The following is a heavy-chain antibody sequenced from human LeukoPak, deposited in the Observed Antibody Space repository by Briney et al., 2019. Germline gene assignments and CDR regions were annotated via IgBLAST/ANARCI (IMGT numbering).Heavy chain of an antibody. V-gene: IGHV1-2*02. CDR3: ARDQVGYSNGYSDY. CDR2: INPNSGGT. Sequence: ASVKVSCKASGYTFTGYYMHWVRQAPGQGLEWMGWINPNSGGTNYAQKFQGRVTMTRDTSTSTAYMELSRLRSDDTAVYYCARDQVGYSNGYSDYWGQGTLVTVSS. D-gene: IGHD5-18*01. J-gene: IGHJ4*02. CDR1: GYTFTGYY.